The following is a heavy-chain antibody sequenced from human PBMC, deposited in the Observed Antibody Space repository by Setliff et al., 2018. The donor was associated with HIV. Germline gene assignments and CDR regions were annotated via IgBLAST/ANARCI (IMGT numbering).Heavy chain of an antibody. CDR3: ARRGGLVRGVITYYYMDV. CDR2: IYYNGST. J-gene: IGHJ6*03. Sequence: SETLSLTCTVSGGSISSSSYYWGWIRQPPGKGLEWIGNIYYNGSTYSTPSLKSRVTISVDTSKNQFSLKLSSLTAADTAMYYCARRGGLVRGVITYYYMDVWGIGTTVTVSS. CDR1: GGSISSSSYY. V-gene: IGHV4-39*01. D-gene: IGHD3-10*01.